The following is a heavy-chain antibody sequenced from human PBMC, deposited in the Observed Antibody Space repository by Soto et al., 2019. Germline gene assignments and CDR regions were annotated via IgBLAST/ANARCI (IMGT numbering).Heavy chain of an antibody. CDR1: GGSVSSGSYY. J-gene: IGHJ4*02. D-gene: IGHD1-7*01. Sequence: SETLSLTCTVSGGSVSSGSYYWIWIRQPPGKGLEWIGYIYYSGSTNYNPSLKSRVTISVDTSKNQFSLKLSSVTAADTAVYYCARGADWNYEFDYWGQGTLVTVSS. CDR2: IYYSGST. CDR3: ARGADWNYEFDY. V-gene: IGHV4-61*01.